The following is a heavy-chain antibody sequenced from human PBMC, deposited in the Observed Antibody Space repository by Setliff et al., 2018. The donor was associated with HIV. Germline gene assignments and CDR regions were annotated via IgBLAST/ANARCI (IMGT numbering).Heavy chain of an antibody. CDR3: ARDFPPYGFDY. J-gene: IGHJ4*02. V-gene: IGHV4-4*07. CDR2: IYTGGRT. CDR1: DDSISSNY. D-gene: IGHD3-10*01. Sequence: SETLSLTCTVSDDSISSNYWSWIRQSAGKGLEWVGRIYTGGRTNYNPSLKGRVTMSVDTSKNQFSLNLSSVTAADTAVYYCARDFPPYGFDYWGQGTLVTVSS.